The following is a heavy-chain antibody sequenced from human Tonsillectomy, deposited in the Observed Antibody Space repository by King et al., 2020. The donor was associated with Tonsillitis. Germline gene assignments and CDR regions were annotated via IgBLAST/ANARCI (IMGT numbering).Heavy chain of an antibody. CDR1: GFTFGAYA. Sequence: VQLVESGGGLVQPGGSLRLPCAASGFTFGAYAMSWVRKAPGKGLEGVSVIYSEGKTTYYADSVKGRFTISRDDSKNTLYLEMDSLRAEDTAVYYCAKRVTVAGNNYYAMDVWGQGTTVTVSS. V-gene: IGHV3-23*03. D-gene: IGHD6-19*01. J-gene: IGHJ6*02. CDR3: AKRVTVAGNNYYAMDV. CDR2: IYSEGKTT.